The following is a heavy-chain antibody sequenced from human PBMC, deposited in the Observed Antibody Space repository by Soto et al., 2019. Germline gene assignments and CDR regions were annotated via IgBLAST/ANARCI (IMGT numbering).Heavy chain of an antibody. CDR1: GGSFSGYY. CDR2: INHSGST. V-gene: IGHV4-34*01. J-gene: IGHJ6*02. CDR3: ARGRIAGSGSYYNPYYYYGMDV. D-gene: IGHD3-10*01. Sequence: ASETLSLTCAVYGGSFSGYYWSWIRQPPGKGLEWIGEINHSGSTNYNPSLKSRVTISVDTSKNQFSLKLSSVTAADTAVYYCARGRIAGSGSYYNPYYYYGMDVWGQGTTVTVSS.